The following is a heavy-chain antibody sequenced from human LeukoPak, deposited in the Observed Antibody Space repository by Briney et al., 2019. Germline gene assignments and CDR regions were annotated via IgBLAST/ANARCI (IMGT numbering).Heavy chain of an antibody. CDR3: ARVYYFGSGSYPLHYFDY. J-gene: IGHJ4*02. CDR1: GYTFTSYG. CDR2: ISAYNGNT. Sequence: ASVKVSCKASGYTFTSYGISWVRQAPGQGLEWMGWISAYNGNTNYAQKLQGRVTMTTDTSTSTAYMELRSLRSDDTAVYYCARVYYFGSGSYPLHYFDYWGQGTLVTVSS. D-gene: IGHD3-10*01. V-gene: IGHV1-18*01.